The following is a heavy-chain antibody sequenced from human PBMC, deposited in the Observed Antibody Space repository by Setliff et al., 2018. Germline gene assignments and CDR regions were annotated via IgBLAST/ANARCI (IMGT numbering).Heavy chain of an antibody. D-gene: IGHD5-12*01. Sequence: SETLSLTCTVSGGSISSYYWSWIRQPPGKGLEWIGYIYNSGSTNYNPSLKSRVTISVDTSRNHFSLKLLSVTAADTAVYYCARDQWVRSPPLYFSYSMDVWGQGTTVTVSS. CDR3: ARDQWVRSPPLYFSYSMDV. V-gene: IGHV4-4*08. J-gene: IGHJ6*02. CDR2: IYNSGST. CDR1: GGSISSYY.